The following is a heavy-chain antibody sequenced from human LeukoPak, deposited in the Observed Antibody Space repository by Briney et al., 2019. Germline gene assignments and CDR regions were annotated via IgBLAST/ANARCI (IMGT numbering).Heavy chain of an antibody. CDR1: RGSISGHY. V-gene: IGHV4-59*08. J-gene: IGHJ6*03. CDR3: ARMGTNSSAWFAGYYYYYYMDV. Sequence: SETLSLTCTVSRGSISGHYWSWIRQPPGKGLEWVGYIHYSGSTNYNPFLKSRVLISVDRSKNQFSLKLSAVTAADTALYYCARMGTNSSAWFAGYYYYYYMDVWGKGTTVTVSS. CDR2: IHYSGST. D-gene: IGHD6-13*01.